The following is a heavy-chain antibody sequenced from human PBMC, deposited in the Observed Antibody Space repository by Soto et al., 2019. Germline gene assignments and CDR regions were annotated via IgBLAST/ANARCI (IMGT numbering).Heavy chain of an antibody. V-gene: IGHV3-23*01. D-gene: IGHD5-12*01. J-gene: IGHJ4*02. Sequence: PGGSLRLSCAASGFTFSSYAMSWVRQAPGKGLEWVSAISGSGGSTYYADSVKGRFTISRDNSKNTLYLQMNSLRAEDTAVYYCAKRFYREEDGYNFFDSWGQGTLVTVSS. CDR3: AKRFYREEDGYNFFDS. CDR2: ISGSGGST. CDR1: GFTFSSYA.